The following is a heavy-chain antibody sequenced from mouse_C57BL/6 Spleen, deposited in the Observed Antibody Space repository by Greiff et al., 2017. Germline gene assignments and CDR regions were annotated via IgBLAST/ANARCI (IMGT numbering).Heavy chain of an antibody. CDR2: IYPGSGNT. J-gene: IGHJ4*01. V-gene: IGHV1-76*01. CDR1: GYTFTDYY. Sequence: VMLVESGAELVRPGASVKLSCKASGYTFTDYYINWVKQRPGQGLEWIARIYPGSGNTYYNEKFKGKATLTAEKSSSTAYMQLSSLTSEDSAVYFCARGRSFLMDYWGQGTSVTVSS. CDR3: ARGRSFLMDY.